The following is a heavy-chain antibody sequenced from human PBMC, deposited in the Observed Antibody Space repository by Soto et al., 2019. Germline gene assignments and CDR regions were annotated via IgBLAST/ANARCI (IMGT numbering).Heavy chain of an antibody. CDR3: AKDSPHLLRFSKAP. J-gene: IGHJ5*02. D-gene: IGHD3-3*01. CDR2: ISASGGST. Sequence: GGSLRLSCAASRFVFTSFDMSWVRQAPGKGLQWVSVISASGGSTNYADSVKARFIVSRDNYKNMLYLQMNSLRVEDTAVYYCAKDSPHLLRFSKAPWGQGTLVTVSS. CDR1: RFVFTSFD. V-gene: IGHV3-23*01.